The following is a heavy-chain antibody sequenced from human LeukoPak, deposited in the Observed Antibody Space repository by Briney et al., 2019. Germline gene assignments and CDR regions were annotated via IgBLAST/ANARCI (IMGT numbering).Heavy chain of an antibody. Sequence: GGSLRLSCAASGFTFSSYSKNWVRQAPGKGLEWVSYISSSSSTIYYADSVKGRFTISRDNAKNSLYLQMNSLRAEDTAVYYCARNGATAMAYYYYYYMDVWGKGTTVTVSS. D-gene: IGHD5-18*01. J-gene: IGHJ6*03. CDR3: ARNGATAMAYYYYYYMDV. CDR1: GFTFSSYS. CDR2: ISSSSSTI. V-gene: IGHV3-48*01.